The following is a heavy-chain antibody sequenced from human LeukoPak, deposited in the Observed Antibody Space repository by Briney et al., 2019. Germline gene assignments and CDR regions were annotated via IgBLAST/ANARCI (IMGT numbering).Heavy chain of an antibody. V-gene: IGHV1-18*01. Sequence: ASVKVSCKASGYTFTSHGINWVRQAPGQGLEWMGWISAYNGNTNYAQKVQGRVTMTADTSTSTAYMELRSLRSDDTAVYYCARDTPYDEAAATDYWGQGTLVTVSS. J-gene: IGHJ4*02. CDR3: ARDTPYDEAAATDY. CDR2: ISAYNGNT. D-gene: IGHD6-13*01. CDR1: GYTFTSHG.